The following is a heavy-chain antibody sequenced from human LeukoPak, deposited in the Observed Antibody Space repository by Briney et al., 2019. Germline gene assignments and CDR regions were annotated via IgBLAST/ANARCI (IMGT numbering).Heavy chain of an antibody. CDR3: ATYYYDSSGSNWFDP. CDR2: INHSGST. Sequence: KPSETLSLTCAVYGGPFSGYYWSWIRQPPGKGLEWIGEINHSGSTNYNPSLKSRVTISVDTSKNQFSLRLSSVTAADTAVYYCATYYYDSSGSNWFDPWGQGTLVTVSS. CDR1: GGPFSGYY. V-gene: IGHV4-34*01. D-gene: IGHD3-22*01. J-gene: IGHJ5*02.